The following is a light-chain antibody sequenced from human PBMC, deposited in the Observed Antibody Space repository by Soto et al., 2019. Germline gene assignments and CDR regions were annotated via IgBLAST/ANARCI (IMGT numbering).Light chain of an antibody. Sequence: EIVMTQSPATLSVSPGVRATLSCRASQSVGRNLAWYQQKPGQAPRLLISGASTRATDIPARFSGSGSGTEFTLTISSLQSEDFAVYFCQQYNYWPPLTFGGGTKVEIK. V-gene: IGKV3-15*01. CDR2: GAS. J-gene: IGKJ4*01. CDR3: QQYNYWPPLT. CDR1: QSVGRN.